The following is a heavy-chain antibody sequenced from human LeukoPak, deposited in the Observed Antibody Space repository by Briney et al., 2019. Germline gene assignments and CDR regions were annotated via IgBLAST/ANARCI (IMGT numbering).Heavy chain of an antibody. J-gene: IGHJ4*02. CDR1: GFTFNRYW. Sequence: GGSLRLSCAASGFTFNRYWMHWVRQVPGKGLVWVSRINSDGSSTTYADSVKGRFAISRDNARNTLYLQMNSLRAEDTAVYYCARGRGTIYMFDYWGQGTLVTVSS. CDR3: ARGRGTIYMFDY. D-gene: IGHD2/OR15-2a*01. V-gene: IGHV3-74*01. CDR2: INSDGSST.